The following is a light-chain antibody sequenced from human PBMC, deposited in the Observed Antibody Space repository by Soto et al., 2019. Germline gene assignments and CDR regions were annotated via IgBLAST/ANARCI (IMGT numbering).Light chain of an antibody. Sequence: QSALTQPPSASGSPGQAVTISCTGTSSDVGAHGYVSWYQQNPGKAPKLMLYEVNKRTSGVPDRFSGSKSGNTASLTVSGLQAEDEGNYYCSSYAGGNNWVFGGGTKLTVL. CDR1: SSDVGAHGY. CDR2: EVN. V-gene: IGLV2-8*01. CDR3: SSYAGGNNWV. J-gene: IGLJ3*02.